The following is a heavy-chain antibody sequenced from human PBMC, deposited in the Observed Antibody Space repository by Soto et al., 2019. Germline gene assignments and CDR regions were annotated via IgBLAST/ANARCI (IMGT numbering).Heavy chain of an antibody. D-gene: IGHD1-26*01. CDR2: ISDGGRFT. J-gene: IGHJ4*02. CDR1: VFTFSTSA. V-gene: IGHV3-23*01. Sequence: GGSLRLSCAASVFTFSTSAMSWVRQAPRKGLEWVSTISDGGRFTYFADSVKGRFSISRDDSRNMVFLQMSSLGAEDTALYYCAKSGPTNYFDYWGQGSLVTV. CDR3: AKSGPTNYFDY.